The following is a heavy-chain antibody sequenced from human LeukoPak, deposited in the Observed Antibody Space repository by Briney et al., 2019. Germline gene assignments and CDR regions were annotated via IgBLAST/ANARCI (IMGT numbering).Heavy chain of an antibody. D-gene: IGHD3-22*01. J-gene: IGHJ4*02. Sequence: GGSLRLSCAASGFTFDDYAMHWVRQAPGKGLEWVSGISWNSGSIGYADSVKGRFTISRENAKNSLYLQMNSLRAEDTALYYCAKDPDYYDSSGYTNWGQGTLVTVSS. CDR3: AKDPDYYDSSGYTN. CDR2: ISWNSGSI. V-gene: IGHV3-9*01. CDR1: GFTFDDYA.